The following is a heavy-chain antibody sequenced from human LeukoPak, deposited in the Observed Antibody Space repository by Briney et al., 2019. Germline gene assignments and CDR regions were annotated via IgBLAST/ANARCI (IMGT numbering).Heavy chain of an antibody. CDR2: MNPNSGNT. CDR1: GYTFTSYD. Sequence: VASVKVSCRASGYTFTSYDINWVRQATGQGLEWMGWMNPNSGNTGYAQKFQGRVTMTRNTSISTAYMELSSLRSEDTAVYDCARGRRTVGATLIDYWGQGTLVTVSS. J-gene: IGHJ4*02. V-gene: IGHV1-8*01. CDR3: ARGRRTVGATLIDY. D-gene: IGHD1-26*01.